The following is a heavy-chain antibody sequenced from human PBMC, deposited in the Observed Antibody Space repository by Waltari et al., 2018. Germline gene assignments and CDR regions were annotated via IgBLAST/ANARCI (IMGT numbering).Heavy chain of an antibody. CDR1: GFTFSSYW. J-gene: IGHJ4*02. Sequence: EVQLVESGGGLVQPGGSLRLSCAASGFTFSSYWMHWVRQAPGKGLVWVSRINSDGSSTRYADSVKCRFTISRDNAKNTLYLQMNSLRAEDTAVYYCARDHGSGSYHFDYWGQGTLVTVSS. CDR3: ARDHGSGSYHFDY. D-gene: IGHD1-26*01. V-gene: IGHV3-74*01. CDR2: INSDGSST.